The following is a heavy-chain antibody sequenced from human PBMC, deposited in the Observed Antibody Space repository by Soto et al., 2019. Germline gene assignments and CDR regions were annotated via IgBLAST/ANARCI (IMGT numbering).Heavy chain of an antibody. D-gene: IGHD2-8*01. CDR1: GLTFDNAW. Sequence: RWWSLRLASAASGLTFDNAWINWVRQAPGKGLEWVGRIKSKADGGTTDYAAPVKGRFTISRDESQNTLYLQMNSLKTEDTAVYYCTSLCYGHWGQGTLVTVSS. J-gene: IGHJ4*02. V-gene: IGHV3-15*07. CDR3: TSLCYGH. CDR2: IKSKADGGTT.